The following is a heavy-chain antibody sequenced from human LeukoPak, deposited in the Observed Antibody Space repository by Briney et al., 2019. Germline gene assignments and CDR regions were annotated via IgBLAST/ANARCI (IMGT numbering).Heavy chain of an antibody. CDR2: INAGNGNT. J-gene: IGHJ4*02. V-gene: IGHV1-3*01. CDR3: ARTYYYDSSGYYYINYYFDC. D-gene: IGHD3-22*01. Sequence: GASVKVSCKASGYTFTSYAMHWVRQAPGQRLEWMGWINAGNGNTKYSQKFQGRVTITRDTSASTAYMELSSLRSEDTAVYYCARTYYYDSSGYYYINYYFDCWGQGTLVTVSS. CDR1: GYTFTSYA.